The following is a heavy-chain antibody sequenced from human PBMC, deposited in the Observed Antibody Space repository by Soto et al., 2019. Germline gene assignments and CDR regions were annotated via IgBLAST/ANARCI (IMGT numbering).Heavy chain of an antibody. Sequence: PGGSLRLSCAASGFTFSNYGMHWVRQAPGKGLEWVAVTSYDGSNKYYGDSVKGRFIISRDNSKNMLHLQMNSLRAEDTAVYYCAKVDGYYYYGMDVWGQGTTVTVSS. J-gene: IGHJ6*02. CDR2: TSYDGSNK. CDR3: AKVDGYYYYGMDV. V-gene: IGHV3-30*18. CDR1: GFTFSNYG.